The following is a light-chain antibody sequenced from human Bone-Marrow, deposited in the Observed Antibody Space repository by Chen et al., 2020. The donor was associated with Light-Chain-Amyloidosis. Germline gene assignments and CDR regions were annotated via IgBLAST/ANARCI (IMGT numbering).Light chain of an antibody. CDR1: SSDVGGDNH. V-gene: IGLV2-14*01. CDR2: EVT. CDR3: SSYTITNTLV. J-gene: IGLJ1*01. Sequence: QSALTQPASVSGSPGQSITISCTGTSSDVGGDNHVSWYQQHPDKAPKLMIYEVTNRPSWVPDRFSGSTSDNTASLTISGLQTKDEADYFCSSYTITNTLVFRSGTRVTVL.